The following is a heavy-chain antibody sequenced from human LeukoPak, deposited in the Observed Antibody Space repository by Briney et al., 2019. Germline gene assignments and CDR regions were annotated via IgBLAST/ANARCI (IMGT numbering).Heavy chain of an antibody. V-gene: IGHV1-18*01. D-gene: IGHD6-19*01. CDR1: GYTFTSYG. Sequence: EASVTVSCEASGYTFTSYGISWVRQAPGRGLEWMGWISAYNGNTNYAQKLQGRVTMTTDTSTSTAYMELRSLRSDDTAVYYCARGGIGGIAVAGTFDYWGQGTLVTVSS. J-gene: IGHJ4*02. CDR3: ARGGIGGIAVAGTFDY. CDR2: ISAYNGNT.